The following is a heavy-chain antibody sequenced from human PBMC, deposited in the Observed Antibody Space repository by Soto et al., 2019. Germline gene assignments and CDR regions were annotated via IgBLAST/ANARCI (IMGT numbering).Heavy chain of an antibody. CDR1: GFTVSDKY. J-gene: IGHJ3*02. Sequence: EVQLVESGGDLVQPGGSLRLSCAASGFTVSDKYMNWVRQAPGKGLEWVSVSDPSGTTYYADSVKGRCTISRYNFKTTLYLQMKLLSAEDTDMYYCARAGFGRYDGSGSEAFDIWGQGTMVTVSS. V-gene: IGHV3-53*01. CDR3: ARAGFGRYDGSGSEAFDI. CDR2: SDPSGTT. D-gene: IGHD3-10*01.